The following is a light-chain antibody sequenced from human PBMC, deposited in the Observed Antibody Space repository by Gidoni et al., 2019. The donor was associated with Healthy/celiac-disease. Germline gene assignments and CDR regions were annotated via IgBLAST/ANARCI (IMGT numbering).Light chain of an antibody. CDR2: KAS. CDR3: QQYNSYPYT. J-gene: IGKJ2*01. V-gene: IGKV1-5*03. Sequence: DIQMTQPPSPLSASVGDRVTITCRASQSISSWLAWYQQKPGKAPKLLIYKASSLESGVPSRFSSSGSGTEFTLTISSLQPDDLATYYCQQYNSYPYTFGQGTKLEIK. CDR1: QSISSW.